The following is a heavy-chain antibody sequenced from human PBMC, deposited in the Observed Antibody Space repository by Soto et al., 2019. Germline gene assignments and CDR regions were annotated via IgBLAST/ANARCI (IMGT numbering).Heavy chain of an antibody. CDR2: INAGNGNT. D-gene: IGHD2-2*01. CDR3: ARGVENIVVVLDVFGYYGMDV. Sequence: GASLKVSCKASGYSITRYVIYWVRQAPGQRLEWMGWINAGNGNTKYSQKFQGRVTITSDTSASTAYMELSSLRSEDTAVYFCARGVENIVVVLDVFGYYGMDVWGQGTTVTVSS. CDR1: GYSITRYV. V-gene: IGHV1-3*01. J-gene: IGHJ6*02.